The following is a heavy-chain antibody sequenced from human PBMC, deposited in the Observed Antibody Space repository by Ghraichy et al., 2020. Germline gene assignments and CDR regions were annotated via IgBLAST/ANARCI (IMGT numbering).Heavy chain of an antibody. Sequence: ASVKVSCKIGRANAELQLNYSIRHAVGRLIKKMGSIHPKSGGTNYAQNFQGRVTMTSDTSISTVYMKLSRLRSDDTAVYYCARVAGAVPDSRLDRRFLDWVIEETCFDYWGQGTLVTGSS. D-gene: IGHD3/OR15-3a*01. CDR3: ARVAGAVPDSRLDRRFLDWVIEETCFDY. J-gene: IGHJ4*02. V-gene: IGHV1-2*02. CDR2: IHPKSGGT. CDR1: RANAELQL.